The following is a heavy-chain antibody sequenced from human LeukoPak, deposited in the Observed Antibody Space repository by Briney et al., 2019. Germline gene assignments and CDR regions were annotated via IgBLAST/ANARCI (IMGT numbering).Heavy chain of an antibody. J-gene: IGHJ5*02. Sequence: GGSLRLSCAASAFTVSSNYMSWVRQAPGKGLEWVSVIHSGGNTYYADSVKGRFTISRDNSKNTLYLQMNSLRAEDTAVYYCARANSATIPGADPWGQGTLVTVSS. V-gene: IGHV3-53*01. CDR1: AFTVSSNY. CDR2: IHSGGNT. CDR3: ARANSATIPGADP. D-gene: IGHD1-26*01.